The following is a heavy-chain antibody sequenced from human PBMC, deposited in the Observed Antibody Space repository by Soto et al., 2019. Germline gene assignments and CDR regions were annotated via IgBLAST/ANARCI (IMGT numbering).Heavy chain of an antibody. Sequence: EVQLVETGGGLIQPGGSLRLSCAASGLTVRSNYMSWVRQAPGKGLEWVSLIFSGGSTYYADSVKGRFTIYRDNSKNMVYLQMNSLRAEDTAVYYCAGEVGSGGWYYYYFGMDAWGQGTTVTVSS. CDR3: AGEVGSGGWYYYYFGMDA. V-gene: IGHV3-53*02. J-gene: IGHJ6*02. CDR2: IFSGGST. D-gene: IGHD6-19*01. CDR1: GLTVRSNY.